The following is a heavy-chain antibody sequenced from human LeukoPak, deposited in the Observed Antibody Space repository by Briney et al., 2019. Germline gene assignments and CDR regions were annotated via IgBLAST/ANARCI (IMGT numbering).Heavy chain of an antibody. V-gene: IGHV3-23*01. CDR3: AKGARWELPLDY. Sequence: GGSLRLSCAASGFTFSSYHMNWVRQAPGKGLEWVSAISGSGGRTYYADSVKGRFTISRDNSMDTLYLQMNSLRADDTAVYYCAKGARWELPLDYWGQGTLVTVSS. CDR2: ISGSGGRT. CDR1: GFTFSSYH. J-gene: IGHJ4*02. D-gene: IGHD1-26*01.